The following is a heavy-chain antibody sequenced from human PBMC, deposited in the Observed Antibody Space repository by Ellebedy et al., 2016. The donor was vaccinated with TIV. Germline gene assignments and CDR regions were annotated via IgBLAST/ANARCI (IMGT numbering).Heavy chain of an antibody. J-gene: IGHJ1*01. CDR1: GFTFSSYW. V-gene: IGHV3-7*05. Sequence: PGGSLRLSCAASGFTFSSYWMTWVRQAPGKGLEWVANINQDGSEKYHVDSVKGRFTTSRDNAKNTLFLQMNSLRTEDTAVYYSAKPYDILISPFHHWGQGTMVTVSS. CDR2: INQDGSEK. CDR3: AKPYDILISPFHH. D-gene: IGHD3-9*01.